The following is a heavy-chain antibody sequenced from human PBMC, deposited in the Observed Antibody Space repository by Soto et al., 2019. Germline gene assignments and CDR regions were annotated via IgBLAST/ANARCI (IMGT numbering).Heavy chain of an antibody. J-gene: IGHJ5*02. Sequence: QVQLQESGPGLVQPSQTLSLTCTVSGGSISSGGFYWSWIRQHPEKGLEWIGWIYHSGNTYYNPSLKSRVTLLDDTSKNQFSLKLTSVTAADTAVYYCARGTYQYYDSSGVQNRFDPWGQGTLVTVSS. CDR1: GGSISSGGFY. V-gene: IGHV4-31*03. D-gene: IGHD3-22*01. CDR3: ARGTYQYYDSSGVQNRFDP. CDR2: IYHSGNT.